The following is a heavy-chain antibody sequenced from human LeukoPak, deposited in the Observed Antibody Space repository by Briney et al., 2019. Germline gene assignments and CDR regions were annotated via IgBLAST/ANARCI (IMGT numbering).Heavy chain of an antibody. Sequence: GESLKISCKGSGYSFTSYWIGWVRQMPGKGLEWMGIIYPGDSDTRCSPSFQGQVTISADKSIRTAYLQWSSLKASDTAMYYCARVKLAENYYYYYMDVWGKGTTVTVSS. CDR1: GYSFTSYW. CDR3: ARVKLAENYYYYYMDV. J-gene: IGHJ6*03. V-gene: IGHV5-51*01. D-gene: IGHD4-23*01. CDR2: IYPGDSDT.